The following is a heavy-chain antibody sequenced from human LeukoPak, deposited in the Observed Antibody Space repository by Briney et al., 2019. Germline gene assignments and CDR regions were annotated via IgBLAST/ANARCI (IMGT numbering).Heavy chain of an antibody. D-gene: IGHD6-13*01. CDR3: AKGSLGSWYYFDY. CDR2: FGRSGSDT. CDR1: GFTFGTSA. J-gene: IGHJ4*02. Sequence: GGSLRLSCAASGFTFGTSAMSWVRQAPGKGPEWVSTFGRSGSDTYYSDSVKGRFTIFRDNSKNTLYLQMNSLRDEDTTVYYCAKGSLGSWYYFDYWGQGTLVTVSS. V-gene: IGHV3-23*01.